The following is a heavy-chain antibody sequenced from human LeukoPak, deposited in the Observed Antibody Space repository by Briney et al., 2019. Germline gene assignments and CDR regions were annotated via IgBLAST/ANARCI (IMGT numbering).Heavy chain of an antibody. CDR3: TSGLGASDFDY. CDR2: IKSKIDGGTR. Sequence: GGSLRLSCAASGFTFTNAWMSWVRQAPGKELEWVGRIKSKIDGGTRDYAAPVKGRYSISTDGSKNTLYLQMNSLKTEDTAVYYCTSGLGASDFDYWGQGTLVTVSS. CDR1: GFTFTNAW. J-gene: IGHJ4*02. V-gene: IGHV3-15*01. D-gene: IGHD1-26*01.